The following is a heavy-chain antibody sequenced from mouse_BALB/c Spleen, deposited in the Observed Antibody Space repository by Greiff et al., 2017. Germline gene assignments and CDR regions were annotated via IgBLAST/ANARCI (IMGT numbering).Heavy chain of an antibody. CDR2: IWSGGST. CDR3: ARNFDGYPYAMDY. CDR1: GFSLTSYG. J-gene: IGHJ4*01. Sequence: VMLVESGPGLVQPSQSLSITCTVSGFSLTSYGVHWVRQSPGKGLEWLGVIWSGGSTDYNAAFISRLSISKDNSKSQVFFKMNSLQADDTAIYYCARNFDGYPYAMDYWGQGTSVTVSS. V-gene: IGHV2-4-1*01. D-gene: IGHD2-3*01.